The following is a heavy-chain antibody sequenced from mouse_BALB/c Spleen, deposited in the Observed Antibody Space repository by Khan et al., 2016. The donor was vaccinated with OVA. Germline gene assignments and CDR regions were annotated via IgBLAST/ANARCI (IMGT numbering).Heavy chain of an antibody. Sequence: QIQLVQSGAELVKPGASVKLSCKASGYTFTSYYMHWVKQMPGQGLEWIGEINPSDGDTNFNEKFKSKATLTVDKSFSTAYMQLSSLTSEDSAVYYYTRSGYGTFAYWGQGTLVTVSA. CDR2: INPSDGDT. CDR1: GYTFTSYY. J-gene: IGHJ3*01. CDR3: TRSGYGTFAY. V-gene: IGHV1S81*02. D-gene: IGHD2-1*01.